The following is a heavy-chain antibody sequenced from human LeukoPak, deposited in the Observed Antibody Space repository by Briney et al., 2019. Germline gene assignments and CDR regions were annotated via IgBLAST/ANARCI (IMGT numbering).Heavy chain of an antibody. CDR3: ARVFSYPLRAPFDP. J-gene: IGHJ5*02. CDR1: GGSISSYY. CDR2: IYTSGTT. Sequence: SETLSLTCTVSGGSISSYYWSWIRQPAGKGLEWIGRIYTSGTTHYNPSLKSRVTISVDTSKNQFSLKLSSVTAADTAVYYCARVFSYPLRAPFDPWGQGTLVTVSS. D-gene: IGHD3-3*01. V-gene: IGHV4-4*07.